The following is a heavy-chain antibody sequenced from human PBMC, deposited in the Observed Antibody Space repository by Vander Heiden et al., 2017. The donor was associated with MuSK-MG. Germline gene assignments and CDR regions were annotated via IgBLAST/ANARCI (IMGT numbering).Heavy chain of an antibody. CDR3: ARGALNYYYYGMDV. V-gene: IGHV3-53*01. CDR1: GFTVSSNY. J-gene: IGHJ6*02. Sequence: EVQLVESGGGLIQPGGSLSLSCAASGFTVSSNYMSWVRQAQGKGLEWVSIIYSGGNTYYPDSVKGRFTISRDNSKNTLYLQMNSLRAEDTAVYYCARGALNYYYYGMDVWGQGTTVTVSS. CDR2: IYSGGNT.